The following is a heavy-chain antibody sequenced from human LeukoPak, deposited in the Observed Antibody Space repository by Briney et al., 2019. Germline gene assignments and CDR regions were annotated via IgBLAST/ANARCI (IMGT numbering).Heavy chain of an antibody. CDR1: GGSFSGYY. D-gene: IGHD4-17*01. CDR3: ASRSTVTTFGYYFDY. J-gene: IGHJ4*02. V-gene: IGHV4-34*01. CDR2: IYYSGST. Sequence: PSETLSLTCAVYGGSFSGYYWSWIRQPPGKGLEWIGSIYYSGSTYYNPSLKSRVTISVDTSKNQFSLKLSSVTAADTAVYYCASRSTVTTFGYYFDYWGQGTLVTVSS.